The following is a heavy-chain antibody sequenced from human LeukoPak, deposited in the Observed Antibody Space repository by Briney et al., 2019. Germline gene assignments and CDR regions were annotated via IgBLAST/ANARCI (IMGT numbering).Heavy chain of an antibody. Sequence: SGGSLRLSCAASGFTFSTYVMTWVRQAPGKGLEWVSVISNTGGTTYYADSVKGRFTVSRDNSRDTLYLQMNSLRADDTALYYCAKRAVNGDPPYYFDFWGRGTLVTVSS. J-gene: IGHJ4*02. CDR2: ISNTGGTT. V-gene: IGHV3-23*01. CDR3: AKRAVNGDPPYYFDF. D-gene: IGHD7-27*01. CDR1: GFTFSTYV.